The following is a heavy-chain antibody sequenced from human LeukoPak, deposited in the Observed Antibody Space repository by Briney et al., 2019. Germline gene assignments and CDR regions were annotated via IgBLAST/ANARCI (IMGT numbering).Heavy chain of an antibody. V-gene: IGHV3-48*01. CDR1: GFTFSSYS. J-gene: IGHJ5*02. Sequence: GGSLRLSCAASGFTFSSYSMNWVRQAPGKGLEGASYISSSSSTIYYADSVKGRFTISRDNYKNTLYLQMNSLRAENTAVYYCAKDGYGDEFNWFDPWGQGTLVTVSS. D-gene: IGHD4-17*01. CDR2: ISSSSSTI. CDR3: AKDGYGDEFNWFDP.